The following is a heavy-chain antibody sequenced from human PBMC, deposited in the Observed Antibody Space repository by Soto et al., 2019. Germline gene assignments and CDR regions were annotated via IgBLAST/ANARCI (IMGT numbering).Heavy chain of an antibody. CDR2: IYYSGST. D-gene: IGHD4-4*01. J-gene: IGHJ4*02. CDR3: ARAWSPYSDFDY. CDR1: GGSINSYY. Sequence: PSETLSLTCAVSGGSINSYYWSWIRKTPGKGLEWIGYIYYSGSTNYNPSLKSRVTISVDTSKNQFSLKLSSVTAADTAVYYCARAWSPYSDFDYWGQGTLVTVSS. V-gene: IGHV4-59*08.